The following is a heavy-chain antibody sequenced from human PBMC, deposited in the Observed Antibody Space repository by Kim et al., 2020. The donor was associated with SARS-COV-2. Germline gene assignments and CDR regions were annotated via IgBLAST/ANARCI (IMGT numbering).Heavy chain of an antibody. J-gene: IGHJ6*02. Sequence: GGSLRLSCAASGFTFSSYEMNWVRQAPGKGLEWVSYISSSGSTIYYADSVKGRFTISGDNAKNSLYLQMNSLRAEDTAVYYCASSPCRGAQWLLRGNYYYYGIDVWGQGTTVTVSS. CDR1: GFTFSSYE. V-gene: IGHV3-48*03. CDR2: ISSSGSTI. D-gene: IGHD6-19*01. CDR3: ASSPCRGAQWLLRGNYYYYGIDV.